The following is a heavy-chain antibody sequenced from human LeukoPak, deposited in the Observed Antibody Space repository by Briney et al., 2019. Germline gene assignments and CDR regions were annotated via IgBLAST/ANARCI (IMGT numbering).Heavy chain of an antibody. CDR3: ATQPIAVAGYFDY. CDR1: GGSISSYY. D-gene: IGHD6-19*01. CDR2: IYYSGST. V-gene: IGHV4-59*01. J-gene: IGHJ4*02. Sequence: PSETLSLTCGVSGGSISSYYWSWIRQAPGKGLEWIGNIYYSGSTKYNPSLKSRATISVDTSKMQFSLKLRSVTAADTAVYYCATQPIAVAGYFDYWGQGTLVTVSS.